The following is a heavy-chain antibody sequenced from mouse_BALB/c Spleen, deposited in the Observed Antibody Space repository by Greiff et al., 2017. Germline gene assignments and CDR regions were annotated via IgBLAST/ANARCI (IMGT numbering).Heavy chain of an antibody. CDR1: GYSITSGYY. CDR2: ISYDGSN. J-gene: IGHJ4*01. Sequence: EVQLQESGPGLVKPSQSLSLTCSVTGYSITSGYYWNWIRQFPGNKLEWMGYISYDGSNNYNPSLKNRISITRDTSKNQFFLKLNSVTTEDTATYYCARGIPAMDYWGQGTSVTVSS. CDR3: ARGIPAMDY. V-gene: IGHV3-6*02.